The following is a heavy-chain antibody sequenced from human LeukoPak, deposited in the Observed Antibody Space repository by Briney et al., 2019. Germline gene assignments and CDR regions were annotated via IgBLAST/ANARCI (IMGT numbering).Heavy chain of an antibody. V-gene: IGHV4-59*01. Sequence: SETLSLTCTVSGGSISSYYWSWIRQPPGKGLEWIGYIYYSGSTNYNPSLKSRVTVSVDTSKNQFSLKLSSVTAADTAVYYCARNGDFWSGPNWFDPWGQGTLVTVSS. D-gene: IGHD3-3*01. CDR2: IYYSGST. CDR1: GGSISSYY. J-gene: IGHJ5*02. CDR3: ARNGDFWSGPNWFDP.